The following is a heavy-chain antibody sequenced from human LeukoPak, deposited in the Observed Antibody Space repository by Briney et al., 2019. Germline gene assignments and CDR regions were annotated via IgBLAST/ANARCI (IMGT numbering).Heavy chain of an antibody. J-gene: IGHJ4*02. CDR2: IKSKTDGGTT. D-gene: IGHD4-11*01. CDR3: TTGTRYSNDPFDY. CDR1: GFTFSNAW. V-gene: IGHV3-15*01. Sequence: KTGGSLRLSCAASGFTFSNAWMSWVRQAPGKGLEWVGRIKSKTDGGTTDYAAPVKGRFTISRDDSKNTLYLQMNSLKTEDTAVYYCTTGTRYSNDPFDYWGQGTLVTVSS.